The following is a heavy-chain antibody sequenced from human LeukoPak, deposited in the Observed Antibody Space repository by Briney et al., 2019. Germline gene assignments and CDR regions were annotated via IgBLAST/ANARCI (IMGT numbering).Heavy chain of an antibody. CDR2: IYYSGST. J-gene: IGHJ4*02. D-gene: IGHD3-10*01. Sequence: PSETLSLNCTISGGSISSSSYYWGWIRQPPGKGLEWIGSIYYSGSTYYNPSLKRRVTISVDTSKNQFSLKLSSVTAADTAVYYCARQMVRGFSNRWGPGTLVTVSS. CDR1: GGSISSSSYY. CDR3: ARQMVRGFSNR. V-gene: IGHV4-39*01.